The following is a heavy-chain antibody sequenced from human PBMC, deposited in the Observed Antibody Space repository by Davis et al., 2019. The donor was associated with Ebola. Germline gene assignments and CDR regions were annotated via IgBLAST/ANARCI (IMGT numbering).Heavy chain of an antibody. J-gene: IGHJ5*02. CDR3: ARGRDCSGGACYDGSDNWFDP. Sequence: ESLKISCAASGFAFNNYAMNWIRQPPGKGLEWIGEISHRGSTNYNPSLKSRVTMTVDTSESHFSMNLRAVTVADTAVYYCARGRDCSGGACYDGSDNWFDPWGQGTLVTVSP. CDR2: ISHRGST. D-gene: IGHD2-15*01. CDR1: GFAFNNYA. V-gene: IGHV4-34*01.